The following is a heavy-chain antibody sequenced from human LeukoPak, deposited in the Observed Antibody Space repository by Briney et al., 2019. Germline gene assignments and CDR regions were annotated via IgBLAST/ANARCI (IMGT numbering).Heavy chain of an antibody. J-gene: IGHJ2*01. Sequence: GGSLRLSCAASGFTFSTYGMHWVRQAPGKGVEGVAFMHYDGNIKYYADSVKGRFTISRDTSKNTLYLQMNSLRVEDTAVYYCAKDACSGGTCYGGWYCDLWGRGTLVTVSS. CDR2: MHYDGNIK. CDR3: AKDACSGGTCYGGWYCDL. V-gene: IGHV3-30*02. CDR1: GFTFSTYG. D-gene: IGHD2-15*01.